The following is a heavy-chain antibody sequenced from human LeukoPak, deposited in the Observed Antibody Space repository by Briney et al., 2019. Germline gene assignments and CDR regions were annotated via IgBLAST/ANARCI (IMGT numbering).Heavy chain of an antibody. CDR3: ARGVVVVVPAAVSYYYYYYMDV. D-gene: IGHD2-2*01. Sequence: GASVKVSCKASGYTFTGYYMHWVRQAPGQGLEWMGWINPNSGGTNYAQKFRGRVTMTRDTSISTAYMELSRLRSDDTAVYYCARGVVVVVPAAVSYYYYYYMDVWGKGTTVTVSS. V-gene: IGHV1-2*02. CDR1: GYTFTGYY. J-gene: IGHJ6*03. CDR2: INPNSGGT.